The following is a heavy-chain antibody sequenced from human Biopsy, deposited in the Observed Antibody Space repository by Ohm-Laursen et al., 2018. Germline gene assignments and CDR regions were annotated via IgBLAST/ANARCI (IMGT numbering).Heavy chain of an antibody. CDR1: GFTFSRSV. CDR2: IHGDERSA. Sequence: GSLRLSCAASGFTFSRSVMHWVRQAPGKGLMWVSRIHGDERSATYAEPVKGRFTISRDNAKNTLHLQMNSLRAEDTAVYYCTGDSGGLGDCWGQGTLVTVSS. V-gene: IGHV3-74*03. J-gene: IGHJ4*02. CDR3: TGDSGGLGDC. D-gene: IGHD2-8*02.